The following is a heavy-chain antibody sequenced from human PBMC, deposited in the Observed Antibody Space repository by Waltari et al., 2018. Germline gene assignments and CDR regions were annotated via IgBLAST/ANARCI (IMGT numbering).Heavy chain of an antibody. Sequence: QVQLQESGPGLVKPSETLSLTCTVSGGSISSYYWSWIRQPPGKGLEWIGYIYYSGSTNYNPSIKSRVTISVDTSKNQFSLKLSSVTAADTAVYYCARYGGSSWYYYYYYMDVWGKGTTVTVSS. V-gene: IGHV4-59*01. D-gene: IGHD6-13*01. CDR1: GGSISSYY. CDR3: ARYGGSSWYYYYYYMDV. J-gene: IGHJ6*03. CDR2: IYYSGST.